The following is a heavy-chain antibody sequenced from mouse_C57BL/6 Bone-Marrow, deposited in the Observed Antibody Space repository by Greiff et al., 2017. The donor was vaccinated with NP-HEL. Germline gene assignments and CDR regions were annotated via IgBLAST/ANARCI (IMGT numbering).Heavy chain of an antibody. D-gene: IGHD1-1*01. V-gene: IGHV1-52*01. Sequence: QVQLQQPGAELVRPGSSVKLSCKASGYTFTSYWMHWVKQRPIQGLEWIGNIDPSDSDTHYNQKFKDKATLTADKSSSTAYMQHSSLTSEDSAVYSGSRTPTTSHWYFDVWGTGTTVTVSS. CDR1: GYTFTSYW. CDR2: IDPSDSDT. CDR3: SRTPTTSHWYFDV. J-gene: IGHJ1*03.